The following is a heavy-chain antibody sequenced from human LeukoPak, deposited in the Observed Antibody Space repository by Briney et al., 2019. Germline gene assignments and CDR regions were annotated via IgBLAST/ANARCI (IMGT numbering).Heavy chain of an antibody. D-gene: IGHD6-6*01. CDR2: IYYSGST. CDR3: ARAGFALAPHRGTPFDY. J-gene: IGHJ4*02. Sequence: TSETLSLTCTVSGGSISSYYWSWIRQPPGKGLQWIGYIYYSGSTNYNPSLKSRVTISVDTSKNQFSLKLTSVTAADTAVYYCARAGFALAPHRGTPFDYWGQGTLVTVSS. V-gene: IGHV4-59*12. CDR1: GGSISSYY.